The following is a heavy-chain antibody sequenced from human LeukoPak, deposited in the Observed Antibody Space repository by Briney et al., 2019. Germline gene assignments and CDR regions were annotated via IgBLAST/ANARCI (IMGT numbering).Heavy chain of an antibody. J-gene: IGHJ4*02. CDR3: ARHDRSGRYPYYFDS. CDR2: IYPGDSDT. Sequence: GESLKISCKGSGYLFPKYWIGGVRQLPGKGLEWMGIIYPGDSDTIYSPSFQGQVSISADKSTTTTYLQWSSLKASDTAMYFCARHDRSGRYPYYFDSWGQGTLVTVSS. V-gene: IGHV5-51*01. D-gene: IGHD1-26*01. CDR1: GYLFPKYW.